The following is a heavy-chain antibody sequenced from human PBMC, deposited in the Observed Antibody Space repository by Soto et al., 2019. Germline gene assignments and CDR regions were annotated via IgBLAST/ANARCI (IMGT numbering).Heavy chain of an antibody. D-gene: IGHD3-3*01. V-gene: IGHV3-30-3*01. Sequence: GGSLRLSCAASGFTFSSYAMHWVRQAPGKGLEWVAVISYDGSNKYYADSVKGRFTISRDNSKNTLYLQMNSLRAEDTAVYYCARETRITIFGVPRIYYYYGMDVWGQGTTVTVSS. CDR3: ARETRITIFGVPRIYYYYGMDV. CDR1: GFTFSSYA. J-gene: IGHJ6*02. CDR2: ISYDGSNK.